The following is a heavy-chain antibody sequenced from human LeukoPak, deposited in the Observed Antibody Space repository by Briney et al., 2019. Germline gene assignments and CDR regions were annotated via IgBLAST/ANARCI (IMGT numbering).Heavy chain of an antibody. V-gene: IGHV4-61*01. CDR1: GSSVSSGSYY. CDR2: IYYSGST. J-gene: IGHJ5*02. Sequence: SETLSLTCTVSGSSVSSGSYYWSWIRKPPGKGLEWIGYIYYSGSTNYNPSLKSRVTISVDTSKNQFSLKLSSVTAADTAVYYCASGGTDFENWFDPWGQGTLVTVSS. CDR3: ASGGTDFENWFDP. D-gene: IGHD2/OR15-2a*01.